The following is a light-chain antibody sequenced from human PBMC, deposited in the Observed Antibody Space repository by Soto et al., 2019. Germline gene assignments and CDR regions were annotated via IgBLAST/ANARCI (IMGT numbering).Light chain of an antibody. CDR2: SNN. J-gene: IGLJ2*01. CDR1: SSNIGNNA. Sequence: QSVLTQPPSASGTPGQRITISCSGSSSNIGNNAVNWYQQLPGTAPKLLMYSNNQRPSGVPDRFSGSKSGTSASLAISGLQSEDEADYYCAAWDDSLNGHVVFGGGTQLTVL. CDR3: AAWDDSLNGHVV. V-gene: IGLV1-44*01.